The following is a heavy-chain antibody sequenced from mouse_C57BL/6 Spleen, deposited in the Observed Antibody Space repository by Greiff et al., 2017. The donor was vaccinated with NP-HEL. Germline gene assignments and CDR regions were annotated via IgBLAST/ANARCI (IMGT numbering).Heavy chain of an antibody. CDR1: GYTFTDYE. CDR3: TRRGLRAY. D-gene: IGHD3-3*01. J-gene: IGHJ2*01. V-gene: IGHV1-15*01. Sequence: QVQLKESGAELVRPGASVTLSCKASGYTFTDYEMHWVKQTPVHGLEWIGAIDPETGGTAYNQKFKGKAILTADKSSSTAYMELRSLTSEDSAVYYCTRRGLRAYWGQGTTLTVSS. CDR2: IDPETGGT.